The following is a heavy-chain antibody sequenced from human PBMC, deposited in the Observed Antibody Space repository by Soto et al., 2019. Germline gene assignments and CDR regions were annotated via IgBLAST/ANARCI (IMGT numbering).Heavy chain of an antibody. CDR2: ISYDGSNK. D-gene: IGHD3-9*01. Sequence: GGSLRLSCAASGFTFSSYAMHWVRQAPGKGLEWVAVISYDGSNKYYADSAKGRFTISRDNSKNTLYLQMNSLRAEDTAVYYCARPLRYIVNYYGMDVWGQGTTVTVSS. CDR3: ARPLRYIVNYYGMDV. V-gene: IGHV3-30-3*01. CDR1: GFTFSSYA. J-gene: IGHJ6*02.